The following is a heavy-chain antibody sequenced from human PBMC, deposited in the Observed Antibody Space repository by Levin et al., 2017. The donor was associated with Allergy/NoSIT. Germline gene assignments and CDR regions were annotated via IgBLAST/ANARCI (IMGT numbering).Heavy chain of an antibody. CDR3: ARDHTAARIYLDH. V-gene: IGHV3-7*04. D-gene: IGHD5-18*01. CDR1: GFTFSSHW. Sequence: PGGSLRLSCAASGFTFSSHWMSWVRQAPGKGLECVANINQDGSERYYVDSVKGRFTVSRDNAKNSLYLQMSNLRAEDTAVYYCARDHTAARIYLDHCGQGTLVTVSS. J-gene: IGHJ4*02. CDR2: INQDGSER.